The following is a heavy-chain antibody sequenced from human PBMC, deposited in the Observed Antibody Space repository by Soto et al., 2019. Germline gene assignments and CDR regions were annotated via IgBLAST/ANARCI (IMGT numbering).Heavy chain of an antibody. J-gene: IGHJ4*02. CDR2: ISGNSNNK. V-gene: IGHV3-23*01. Sequence: GGSLRLSCAASGFTFSTYNMNWVRQAPGKGLEWVSSISGNSNNKYHADSVKGRFTISRDNSKNTLYLQMNSLRGDDTAVYYCAKPSTGTTVTTCFDYWGQGALVTVSS. CDR3: AKPSTGTTVTTCFDY. D-gene: IGHD4-17*01. CDR1: GFTFSTYN.